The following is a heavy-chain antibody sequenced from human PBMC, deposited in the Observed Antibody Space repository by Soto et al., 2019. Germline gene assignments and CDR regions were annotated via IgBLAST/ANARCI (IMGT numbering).Heavy chain of an antibody. CDR1: GYIFTGYI. V-gene: IGHV1-2*02. CDR2: VNPYGGGT. J-gene: IGHJ5*02. CDR3: ARDLIGAATWLDP. Sequence: ASVKVSCKASGYIFTGYIIHWLRQAPGQGLEWMGWVNPYGGGTHYAQKFQGRVTLTSDTSISPVYMELSRLTSDETAAYFCARDLIGAATWLDPWGQGTLVTVSS.